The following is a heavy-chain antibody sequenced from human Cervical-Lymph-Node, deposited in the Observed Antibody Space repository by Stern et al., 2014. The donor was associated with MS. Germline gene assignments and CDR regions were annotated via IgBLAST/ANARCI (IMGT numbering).Heavy chain of an antibody. CDR3: ASGSLEGFDP. Sequence: VQLGQSGPEVKKPGASVKVSCKVSGYRFPSYGISWVRQAPGQGLEWMGWISAYNGNTTYAQKLQGRITMTTDTSTSTAYMELWSLASDDTAIYYCASGSLEGFDPWGQGTLVTVSS. CDR2: ISAYNGNT. CDR1: GYRFPSYG. J-gene: IGHJ5*02. V-gene: IGHV1-18*01. D-gene: IGHD5-24*01.